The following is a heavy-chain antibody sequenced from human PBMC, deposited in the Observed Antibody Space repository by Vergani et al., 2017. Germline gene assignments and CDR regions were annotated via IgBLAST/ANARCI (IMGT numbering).Heavy chain of an antibody. CDR3: ARARYYDSSGANWFDP. Sequence: EVQLVESGGGLVQPGRSLRLSCAASGFTFDDYAMHWVRQAPGKGLEWVSGISWNSGSIGYADSVKGRFTISRDNAKNSLYLQMNSLRAEDTALYYCARARYYDSSGANWFDPWGQGTLVTVSS. V-gene: IGHV3-9*01. D-gene: IGHD3-22*01. J-gene: IGHJ5*02. CDR1: GFTFDDYA. CDR2: ISWNSGSI.